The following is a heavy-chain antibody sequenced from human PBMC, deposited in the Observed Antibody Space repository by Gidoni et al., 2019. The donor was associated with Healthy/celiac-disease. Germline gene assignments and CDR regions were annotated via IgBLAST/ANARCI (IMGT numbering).Heavy chain of an antibody. V-gene: IGHV4-34*01. Sequence: QVQLQPWGAGLSQPSETLSRTSDVYGGSFSGYYWSWIRQPPGKGLEWIGEIKHSESTNYNPSLKSRVTISVDTSKNQFSLKLSSVTAADTAVYYCARSDYRDAFDIWGQGTMVTVSS. CDR3: ARSDYRDAFDI. CDR2: IKHSEST. D-gene: IGHD4-17*01. J-gene: IGHJ3*02. CDR1: GGSFSGYY.